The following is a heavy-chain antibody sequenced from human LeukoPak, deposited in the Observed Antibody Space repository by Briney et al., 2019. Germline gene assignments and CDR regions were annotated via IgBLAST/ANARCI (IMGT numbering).Heavy chain of an antibody. V-gene: IGHV1-2*02. CDR3: ARHPGKVTNDWYFDL. CDR1: GYTFTGYY. CDR2: INPNSGGT. D-gene: IGHD4-23*01. Sequence: ASVKVSCMASGYTFTGYYMHWVRQAPGQGPEWMGWINPNSGGTNYAQKFQGRVTMTRDTSITTAYMELSRLSSDDTAVYYCARHPGKVTNDWYFDLWGRGTLVTVSS. J-gene: IGHJ2*01.